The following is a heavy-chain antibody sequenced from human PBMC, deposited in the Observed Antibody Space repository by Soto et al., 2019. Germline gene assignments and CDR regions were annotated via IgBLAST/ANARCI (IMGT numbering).Heavy chain of an antibody. D-gene: IGHD5-18*01. CDR1: GFTFNNYG. CDR3: TTSSSLYSYGQHDY. CDR2: VSKSGYA. V-gene: IGHV3-21*03. J-gene: IGHJ4*02. Sequence: GGSLRLSCTVSGFTFNNYGINWVRQAPGKGLEWVSSVSKSGYAYYSDSVKGRFTISRDTLYLQMKDLQSEDTAVYYCTTSSSLYSYGQHDYWGQGTLVTVSS.